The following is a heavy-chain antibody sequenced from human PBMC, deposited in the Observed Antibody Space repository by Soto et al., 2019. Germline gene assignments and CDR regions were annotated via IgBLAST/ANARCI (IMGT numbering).Heavy chain of an antibody. D-gene: IGHD2-21*02. CDR1: GGTVASSHW. J-gene: IGHJ5*02. CDR3: AREIVTAGGNNSVDP. Sequence: QVQLQESGPRLVKPSGSLSLTCGVSGGTVASSHWWSWVRQSPSRGLEWIGNVYHTGDTNFNPSLQSRVTFSVDKSNNQFSLRLTSLTAADTAVYFCAREIVTAGGNNSVDPWGPGTLVTVSS. CDR2: VYHTGDT. V-gene: IGHV4-4*02.